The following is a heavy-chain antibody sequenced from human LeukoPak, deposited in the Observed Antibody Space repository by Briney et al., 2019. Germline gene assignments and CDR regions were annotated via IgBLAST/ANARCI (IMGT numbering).Heavy chain of an antibody. D-gene: IGHD6-19*01. CDR1: GGSISSYY. Sequence: SETLSLTCTVSGGSISSYYWSWIRQPPGKGLEWIGYIYYSGSTNYNPSLKSRVTISVDTSKNQFSLQLNSVTPEDTAVYYCARGSSGWYGAWQHDYWGQGTLVTVSS. V-gene: IGHV4-59*12. J-gene: IGHJ4*02. CDR3: ARGSSGWYGAWQHDY. CDR2: IYYSGST.